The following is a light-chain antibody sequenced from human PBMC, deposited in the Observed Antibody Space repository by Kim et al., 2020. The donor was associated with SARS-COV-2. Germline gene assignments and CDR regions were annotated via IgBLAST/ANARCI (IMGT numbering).Light chain of an antibody. CDR1: SLRSYH. CDR3: SSRYSGGSHWV. CDR2: GKN. J-gene: IGLJ3*02. Sequence: SSELTQDPAVSVPLGQTVRITCQGDSLRSYHASWYQQKPGQAPLLVAYGKNSRPTRIPDRFSAATSGNTGSLTITGAQAEDEADYYCSSRYSGGSHWVFGGGTQLTVL. V-gene: IGLV3-19*01.